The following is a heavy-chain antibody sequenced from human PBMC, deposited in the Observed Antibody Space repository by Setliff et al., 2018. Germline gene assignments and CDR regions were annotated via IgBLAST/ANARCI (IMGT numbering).Heavy chain of an antibody. CDR3: AREGVDTRSSTDYRYYMDV. J-gene: IGHJ6*03. CDR1: GGTFSSYG. Sequence: SVKVSCKASGGTFSSYGISWVRQAPGQGLEWMGGTIPMFGSTKYAQKFQERVTIIKDESTSTAYMEVSSLRAEDTAVYYCAREGVDTRSSTDYRYYMDVWGKGTTVTVSS. CDR2: TIPMFGST. V-gene: IGHV1-69*05. D-gene: IGHD5-18*01.